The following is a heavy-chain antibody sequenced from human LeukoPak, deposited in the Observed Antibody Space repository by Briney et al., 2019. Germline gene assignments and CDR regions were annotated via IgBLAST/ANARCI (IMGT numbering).Heavy chain of an antibody. V-gene: IGHV4-39*01. CDR2: IYYSGST. CDR3: ASPPLRYCSSTSCFGY. Sequence: PSETLSLTCTVSGGSISSSSYYWGWIRQPPGKGLEWIGSIYYSGSTYYNPSLKSRVTISVDTSKNQFSLKLSSVTAADTAVYYCASPPLRYCSSTSCFGYWGQGTLVTVSS. D-gene: IGHD2-2*01. J-gene: IGHJ4*02. CDR1: GGSISSSSYY.